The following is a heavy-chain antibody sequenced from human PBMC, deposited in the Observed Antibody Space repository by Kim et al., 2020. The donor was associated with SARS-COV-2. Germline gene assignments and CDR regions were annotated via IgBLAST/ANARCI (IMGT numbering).Heavy chain of an antibody. CDR3: ARHPFMITFGRGWFDP. Sequence: SETLSLTCTVSGGSISSYYWSWIRQPPGKGLEWVGYSYYSGSTNYNPSLKSRVTITVDTSKNQFSLKLSSVTAADTAAYYCARHPFMITFGRGWFDPWGQGTLVTVSS. V-gene: IGHV4-59*08. J-gene: IGHJ5*02. D-gene: IGHD3-16*01. CDR2: SYYSGST. CDR1: GGSISSYY.